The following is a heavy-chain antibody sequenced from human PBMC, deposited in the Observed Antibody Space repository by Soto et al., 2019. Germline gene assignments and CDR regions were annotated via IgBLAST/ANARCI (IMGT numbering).Heavy chain of an antibody. J-gene: IGHJ4*02. CDR2: ISAYNGNT. V-gene: IGHV1-18*01. CDR3: ARDPPPPDY. Sequence: QVQLVQSGAEVKKPGASVKVACKASGYTFASYAISWMRQAPGQGLEWMGWISAYNGNTNYAQQLQGRATMTADTSTSTAYMALRSLRSDDTAVYSCARDPPPPDYWGQGTLVTVSS. CDR1: GYTFASYA.